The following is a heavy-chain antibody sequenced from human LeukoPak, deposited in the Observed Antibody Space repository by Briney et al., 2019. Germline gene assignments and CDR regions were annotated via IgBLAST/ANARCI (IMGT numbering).Heavy chain of an antibody. CDR3: ARDYSSPHILYYYGMDV. V-gene: IGHV1-69*04. J-gene: IGHJ6*02. Sequence: GASVKVSCKASGGTFSSYAISWVRQAPGQGLEWMGRIIPILGIANYAQKFQGRVTITADKSTSTAYMELSSLRSEDTAVCYCARDYSSPHILYYYGMDVWGQGTTVTVSS. CDR1: GGTFSSYA. CDR2: IIPILGIA. D-gene: IGHD6-13*01.